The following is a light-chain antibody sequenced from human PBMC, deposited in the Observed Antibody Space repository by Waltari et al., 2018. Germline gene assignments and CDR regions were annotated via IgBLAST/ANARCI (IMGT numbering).Light chain of an antibody. CDR3: CSYAGSYTWV. Sequence: QSALTQPRSVSGSPGQSVTISCTGTSGDVGGNNYVSWYQQHPGKSPNVMIYDRSRRPSGVPDRFSGPRSANTASLTISGLQAEGEADYYCCSYAGSYTWVFGGGTKVTVL. V-gene: IGLV2-11*01. J-gene: IGLJ3*02. CDR2: DRS. CDR1: SGDVGGNNY.